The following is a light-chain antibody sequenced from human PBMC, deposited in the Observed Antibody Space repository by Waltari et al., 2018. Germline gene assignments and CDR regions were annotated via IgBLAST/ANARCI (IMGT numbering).Light chain of an antibody. V-gene: IGLV2-8*01. CDR1: SGDVGGYNY. J-gene: IGLJ2*01. CDR3: SSNTGSNNFVV. CDR2: EVS. Sequence: QSALTQPPSASGSPGQSVTISCTGTSGDVGGYNYVSWYQQHPGKAPKLMIYEVSKRPSGVPDRFSGSKSGNTASLTVSGLQAEDEADYYCSSNTGSNNFVVFGGGTKLTVL.